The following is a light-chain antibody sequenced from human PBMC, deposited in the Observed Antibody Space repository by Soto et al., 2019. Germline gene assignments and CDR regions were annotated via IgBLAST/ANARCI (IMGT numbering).Light chain of an antibody. CDR3: QKYNSAPWT. CDR2: AAS. V-gene: IGKV1-27*01. Sequence: DIQMTQSPSSLSASVGDRVTITCRASQVISNYLAWYQQKPGKVPKLLIYAASTLQSGVPFRFSGSGSGTDFTLTISSLQPEDVATYYCQKYNSAPWTFGQGTKEEIK. CDR1: QVISNY. J-gene: IGKJ1*01.